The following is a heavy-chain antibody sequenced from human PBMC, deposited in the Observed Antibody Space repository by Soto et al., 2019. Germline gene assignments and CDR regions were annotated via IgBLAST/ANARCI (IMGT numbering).Heavy chain of an antibody. J-gene: IGHJ6*02. V-gene: IGHV4-59*08. D-gene: IGHD6-19*01. CDR3: ARHGGVAVAGAGYYYGMDV. CDR2: ISNSGST. CDR1: GGSISSFY. Sequence: PSETLSLTCTVSGGSISSFYWSWIRQPPGKGLEWVGYISNSGSTNYNPSLKSRVTISVVPSKNQLALRLSSVTVADTAVYYCARHGGVAVAGAGYYYGMDVWGQGTTVTVSS.